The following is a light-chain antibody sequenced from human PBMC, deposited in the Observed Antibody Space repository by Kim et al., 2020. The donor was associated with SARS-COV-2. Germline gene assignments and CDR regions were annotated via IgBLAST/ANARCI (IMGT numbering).Light chain of an antibody. J-gene: IGLJ2*01. CDR3: SSRDNTGNHVI. V-gene: IGLV3-19*01. CDR1: SLRNYC. Sequence: AVGHDVGVTCPGYSLRNYCASWYQKKPGQAPIRVICQKNSRPSGIPDRFSGSSVGNTASLTISGAQAEDEADYFCSSRDNTGNHVIFGGGTKLTVL. CDR2: QKN.